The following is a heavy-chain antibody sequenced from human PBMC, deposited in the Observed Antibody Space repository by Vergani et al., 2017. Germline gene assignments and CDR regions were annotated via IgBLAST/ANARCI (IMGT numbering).Heavy chain of an antibody. D-gene: IGHD2-15*01. CDR2: IYYSGST. CDR3: ARVQDENYYYYYMDV. Sequence: QLQLQESGSGLVKPSQTLSLTCAVSGGSVSSGSYYWSWIRQPPGKGLEWIGYIYYSGSTNYNPSLKSRVTISVDTSKNQFSLKLSSVTAADTAVYYCARVQDENYYYYYMDVWGKGTTVTVSS. V-gene: IGHV4-61*01. CDR1: GGSVSSGSYY. J-gene: IGHJ6*03.